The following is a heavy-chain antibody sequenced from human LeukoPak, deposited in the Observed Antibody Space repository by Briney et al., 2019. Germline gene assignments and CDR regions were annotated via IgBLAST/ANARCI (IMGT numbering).Heavy chain of an antibody. Sequence: ASVKVSCKASGYTFTGYYMHWVRQAPGQGLEWMGRINPNSGGTNYAQKFHGRVTMTRDTSIRTPYIDLSRLRPGDPPVYYCARVWELAATKFDSWGQGTLVTVSS. CDR3: ARVWELAATKFDS. V-gene: IGHV1-2*02. J-gene: IGHJ4*02. CDR1: GYTFTGYY. D-gene: IGHD1-26*01. CDR2: INPNSGGT.